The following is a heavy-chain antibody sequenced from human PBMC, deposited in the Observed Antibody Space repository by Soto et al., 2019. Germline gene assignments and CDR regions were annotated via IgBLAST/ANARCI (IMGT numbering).Heavy chain of an antibody. CDR3: ARGQEGVVATH. CDR2: AKDLGHT. D-gene: IGHD5-12*01. J-gene: IGHJ4*02. Sequence: QVQLQQWGAGLLKPSETLSLNCAVTGGSLRGYYWSWIRQPPAKGLEWIGEAKDLGHTNHGPSLMGRVTISSDTSNHQCSLRLNSVTAADTGVYYCARGQEGVVATHWDQGSLVTVAS. CDR1: GGSLRGYY. V-gene: IGHV4-34*01.